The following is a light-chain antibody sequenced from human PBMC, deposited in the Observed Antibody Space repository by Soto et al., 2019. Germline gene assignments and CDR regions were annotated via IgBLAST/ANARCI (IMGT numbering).Light chain of an antibody. CDR3: QQYGSSPRT. CDR1: QSVRSDY. V-gene: IGKV3-20*01. J-gene: IGKJ1*01. CDR2: GAS. Sequence: EIVLTQSPGTLSLSPGGRATLTCRSSQSVRSDYLAWYQQKPGQAPRLHIYGASTRATGIPDRFTGSGSGTDFTLTISRLEPEDFAVYYCQQYGSSPRTFGQGTRWIS.